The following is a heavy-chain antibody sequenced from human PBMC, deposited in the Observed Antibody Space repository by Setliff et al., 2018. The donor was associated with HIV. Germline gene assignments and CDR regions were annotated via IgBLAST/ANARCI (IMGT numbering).Heavy chain of an antibody. V-gene: IGHV4-39*01. CDR1: GDSISSSTFY. Sequence: ASETLSLTCTVSGDSISSSTFYWGWIRQPPGKGLEWIGSIYYSGTTYYSPSLKSRVAISVDTSKNQFSLKLSFVTAADTAVYYCARPRLRGSGAFDIWGQGTMVTVSS. J-gene: IGHJ3*02. D-gene: IGHD2-21*01. CDR3: ARPRLRGSGAFDI. CDR2: IYYSGTT.